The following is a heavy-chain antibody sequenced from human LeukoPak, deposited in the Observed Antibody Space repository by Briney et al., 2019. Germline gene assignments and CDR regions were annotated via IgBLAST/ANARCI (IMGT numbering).Heavy chain of an antibody. CDR1: GGSISSGGYY. V-gene: IGHV4-30-2*01. J-gene: IGHJ4*02. Sequence: SETLSLTCTVSGGSISSGGYYWSWIRQPPGKGLEWIGYIYHSGSTYYNPSLKSRVTISVDRSKNQFSLKLSSVTAADTAVYYCARGRDLFDYWGQGTLVTVSS. CDR3: ARGRDLFDY. CDR2: IYHSGST.